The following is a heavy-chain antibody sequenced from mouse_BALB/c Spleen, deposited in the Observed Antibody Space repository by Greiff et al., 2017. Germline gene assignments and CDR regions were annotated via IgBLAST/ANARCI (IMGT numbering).Heavy chain of an antibody. CDR2: IYPGNSDT. J-gene: IGHJ3*01. D-gene: IGHD1-1*01. CDR1: GYSFTSYW. V-gene: IGHV1-5*01. CDR3: TSEKFIGFAY. Sequence: EVMLVESGTVLARPGASVKMSCKASGYSFTSYWMHWVKQRPGQGLEWIGAIYPGNSDTSYNQKFKGKAKLTAVTSASTAYMELSSLTNEDSAVYYCTSEKFIGFAYWGQGTLVTVSA.